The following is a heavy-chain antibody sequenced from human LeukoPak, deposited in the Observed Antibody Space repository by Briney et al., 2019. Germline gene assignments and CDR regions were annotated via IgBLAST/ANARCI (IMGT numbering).Heavy chain of an antibody. CDR2: TNPNSGGT. CDR1: GYTFTGYY. J-gene: IGHJ4*02. V-gene: IGHV1-2*02. Sequence: GASVKVSCKASGYTFTGYYMHWVRQAPGQGLEWMGWTNPNSGGTNYAQKFQGRVTMTRDTSISTAYMELSRLRSDDTAVYYCARVSMVRGVIMFPGSFDYWGQGTLVTVSS. D-gene: IGHD3-10*01. CDR3: ARVSMVRGVIMFPGSFDY.